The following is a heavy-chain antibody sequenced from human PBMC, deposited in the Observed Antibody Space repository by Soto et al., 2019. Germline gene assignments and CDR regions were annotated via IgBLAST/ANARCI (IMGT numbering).Heavy chain of an antibody. Sequence: GGSLRLSCAASGFTFSSYAMSWVRQAPGKGLEWVSAISGSGGSTYYADSVKGRFTISRDNSKNTLYLQMNSLRAEDTAVYYCAKGNYDILTGYSGTIDYWGQGTLVTVS. CDR2: ISGSGGST. V-gene: IGHV3-23*01. CDR3: AKGNYDILTGYSGTIDY. J-gene: IGHJ4*02. CDR1: GFTFSSYA. D-gene: IGHD3-9*01.